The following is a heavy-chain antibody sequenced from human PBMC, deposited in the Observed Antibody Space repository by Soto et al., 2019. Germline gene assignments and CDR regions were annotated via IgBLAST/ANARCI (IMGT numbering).Heavy chain of an antibody. CDR1: GFTFTNYG. Sequence: QVQLVQSGAEVKKPGASVRVSCKASGFTFTNYGISWVRQAPGQGLEWMGWISAYKGNTNYAQKFQGRVTMTTDTSTSTAYMDLRSLRSDDTAVYYCASRSGQLPYYFDYWGQGTLVTVSS. J-gene: IGHJ4*02. V-gene: IGHV1-18*01. D-gene: IGHD6-6*01. CDR3: ASRSGQLPYYFDY. CDR2: ISAYKGNT.